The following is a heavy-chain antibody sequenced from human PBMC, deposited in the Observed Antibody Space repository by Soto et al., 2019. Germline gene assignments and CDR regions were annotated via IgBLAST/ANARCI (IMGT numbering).Heavy chain of an antibody. V-gene: IGHV3-30*04. Sequence: QLVESGGGVVQPGGSLRLSCATSGFSFTHYTINWVRRAPGKGLEWVAVMSYDGTNENYADSVKGRFTISRDNSKTTVYLQMNSLTPEDTALYYCARKWCTYSRASLDFWGLGTLVTVSS. D-gene: IGHD2-15*01. CDR2: MSYDGTNE. CDR1: GFSFTHYT. CDR3: ARKWCTYSRASLDF. J-gene: IGHJ4*02.